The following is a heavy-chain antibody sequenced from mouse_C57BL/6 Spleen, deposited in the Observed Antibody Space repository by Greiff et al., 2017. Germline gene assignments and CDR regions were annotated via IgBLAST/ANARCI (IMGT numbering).Heavy chain of an antibody. CDR3: ARSAAYYSNYGDYAMDY. D-gene: IGHD2-5*01. J-gene: IGHJ4*01. V-gene: IGHV1-53*01. Sequence: QVHVKQPGTELVKPGASVKLSCKASGYTFTSYWMHWVKQRPGQGLEWIGNINPSNGGTNYNEKFKSKATLTVDKSSSTAYMQLSSLTSEDSAVYYCARSAAYYSNYGDYAMDYWGQGTSVTVSS. CDR2: INPSNGGT. CDR1: GYTFTSYW.